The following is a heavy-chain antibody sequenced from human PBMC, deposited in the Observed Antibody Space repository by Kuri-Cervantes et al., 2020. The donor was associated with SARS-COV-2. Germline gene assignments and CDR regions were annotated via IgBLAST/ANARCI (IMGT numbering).Heavy chain of an antibody. J-gene: IGHJ6*02. Sequence: ESLKISCTVSGGSISSYYWSWVRQPPGKGLEWIGYISYSGNTNYKPSLKRRLTMSVATSKNQISLRLSSVTAADTAVYYCASSQVVTAMSNYYYGMDVWGQGTTVTVSS. CDR1: GGSISSYY. CDR2: ISYSGNT. V-gene: IGHV4-59*01. CDR3: ASSQVVTAMSNYYYGMDV. D-gene: IGHD2-21*02.